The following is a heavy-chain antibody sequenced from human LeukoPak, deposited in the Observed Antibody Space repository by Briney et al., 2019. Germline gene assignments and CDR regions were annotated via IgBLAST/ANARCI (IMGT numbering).Heavy chain of an antibody. D-gene: IGHD2-2*02. CDR2: ISSSSSYI. CDR1: GFTFSDYY. Sequence: GGSLRLSCAASGFTFSDYYMSWIRQAPGKGLEWVSSISSSSSYIYYADSVKGRFTISRDNAKNSLYLQMNSLRAEDTAVYYCARAPFYCSSTSCYSDYWGQGTLVTVSS. J-gene: IGHJ4*02. V-gene: IGHV3-11*06. CDR3: ARAPFYCSSTSCYSDY.